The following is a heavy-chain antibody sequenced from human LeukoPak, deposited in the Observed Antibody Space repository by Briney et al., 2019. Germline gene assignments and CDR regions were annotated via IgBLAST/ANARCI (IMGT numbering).Heavy chain of an antibody. CDR2: ISGSGGST. J-gene: IGHJ4*02. V-gene: IGHV3-23*01. CDR3: AKDLPSAGYYYDSSGYYLGY. D-gene: IGHD3-22*01. Sequence: QAGGSLRLSCAASGFTFSSYAMSWVRQAPGKGLEWVSAISGSGGSTYYADSVKGRFTISRDNSKNTLYLQMNSLRAEDTAVYYCAKDLPSAGYYYDSSGYYLGYWGQGTLVTVSS. CDR1: GFTFSSYA.